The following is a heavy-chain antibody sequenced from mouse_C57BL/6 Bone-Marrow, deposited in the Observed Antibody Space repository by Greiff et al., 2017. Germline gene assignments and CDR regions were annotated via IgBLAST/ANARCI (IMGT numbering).Heavy chain of an antibody. J-gene: IGHJ4*01. V-gene: IGHV5-16*01. D-gene: IGHD1-1*01. CDR3: ARAGDYYGSSYGYYAMDY. CDR2: INYDGSST. CDR1: GFTFSDYY. Sequence: EVKVVESEGGLVQPGSSMKLSCTASGFTFSDYYMAWVRQVPEKGLEWVANINYDGSSTYYLDSLKSRFIISRDNAKNILYLQMSSLKSEDTATYYCARAGDYYGSSYGYYAMDYWGQGTSVTVSS.